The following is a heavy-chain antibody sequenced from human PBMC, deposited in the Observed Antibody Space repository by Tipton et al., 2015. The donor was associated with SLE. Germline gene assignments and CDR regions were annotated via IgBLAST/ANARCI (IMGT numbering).Heavy chain of an antibody. J-gene: IGHJ5*02. CDR2: INHSGST. Sequence: TLSLTCAVHGVFFSGSYWSCIRQPPGKGLEWVGEINHSGSTNYNPSPKSRVTISVDTSKNQFSLKLSSVTAADTALYYCARGVVTGTYDWFDPWGQGTLVTVSS. V-gene: IGHV4-34*01. CDR1: GVFFSGSY. D-gene: IGHD6-19*01. CDR3: ARGVVTGTYDWFDP.